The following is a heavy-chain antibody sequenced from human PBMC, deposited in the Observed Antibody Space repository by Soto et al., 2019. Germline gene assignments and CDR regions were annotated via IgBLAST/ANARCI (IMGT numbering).Heavy chain of an antibody. CDR2: IKQDGSEK. Sequence: EVQLVESGGGLVQPGGSRRLSGAASGFTFSSYGMSGVRRAPGRGLEWVANIKQDGSEKYYVDSVKGRFTISRDNAKNSLYLQMNSLRAEDTAVYYCARPLAARSFWGQGTLVTVSS. CDR1: GFTFSSYG. D-gene: IGHD6-6*01. CDR3: ARPLAARSF. V-gene: IGHV3-7*01. J-gene: IGHJ4*02.